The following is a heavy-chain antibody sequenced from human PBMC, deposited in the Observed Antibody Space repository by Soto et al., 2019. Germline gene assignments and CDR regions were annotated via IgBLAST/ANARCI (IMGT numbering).Heavy chain of an antibody. V-gene: IGHV5-51*01. CDR1: GCSYSSYW. Sequence: VASQKISGKGSGCSYSSYWIGSVRQKTGQGLEWMGIIYPGDSDTRYSPSFQGQVTISADKSISTAYLQWSSLKASDTAMYYCARQRTTVAHDAFDIWGQGTIVSVSS. J-gene: IGHJ3*02. CDR3: ARQRTTVAHDAFDI. CDR2: IYPGDSDT. D-gene: IGHD4-17*01.